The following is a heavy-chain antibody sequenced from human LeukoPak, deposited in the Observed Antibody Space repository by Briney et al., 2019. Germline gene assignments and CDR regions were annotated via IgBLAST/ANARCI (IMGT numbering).Heavy chain of an antibody. CDR3: TRGSSGRRDN. CDR1: GYTFTSCD. V-gene: IGHV1-8*01. Sequence: ASVKVSCKASGYTFTSCDINWVRQATRQGLEWMGWMNPNSGKTGYGQRFQGRITMPRDISIGTAYMELSTLPSEDTAIYYCTRGSSGRRDNWGQGTLVTVSA. D-gene: IGHD6-19*01. CDR2: MNPNSGKT. J-gene: IGHJ4*02.